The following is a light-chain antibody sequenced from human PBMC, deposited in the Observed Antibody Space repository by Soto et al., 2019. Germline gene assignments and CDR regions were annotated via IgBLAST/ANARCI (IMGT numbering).Light chain of an antibody. CDR2: VNSDGSH. J-gene: IGLJ2*01. Sequence: QSVLTQSPSASASLGDSVKLTCTRSSWHSTHAIAWHQQQPEKGPRYLMKVNSDGSHLQGGGLPLRFSCSSSGAERYLTIASLQSDDEDDYYCQTWVTGIDVVFGGGTKVTVL. CDR1: SWHSTHA. V-gene: IGLV4-69*01. CDR3: QTWVTGIDVV.